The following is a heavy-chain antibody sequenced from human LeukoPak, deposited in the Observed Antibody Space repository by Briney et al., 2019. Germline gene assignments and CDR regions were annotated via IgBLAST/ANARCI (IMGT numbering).Heavy chain of an antibody. CDR1: GFTFSSYS. CDR3: ARDLVLEYYDILTGHN. CDR2: ISSSSRYI. J-gene: IGHJ4*02. V-gene: IGHV3-21*01. Sequence: GGSLRLSCAASGFTFSSYSMNWVRQAPGKGLEWVSSISSSSRYIYYADSVKGRFTISRDNAKNSLYLQMNSLRAEDTAVYYCARDLVLEYYDILTGHNWGQGTLVTVSS. D-gene: IGHD3-9*01.